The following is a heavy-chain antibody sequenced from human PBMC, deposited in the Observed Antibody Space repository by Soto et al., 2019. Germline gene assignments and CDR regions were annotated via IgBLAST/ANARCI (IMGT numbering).Heavy chain of an antibody. D-gene: IGHD2-15*01. CDR3: AKRNLVVRPPFDY. Sequence: EVQLLESGGGLVQPGGSLRLSCAASGFTFSSYAMSWVRQAPGKGLEWVSTISGSGGGIYYADSVKGRFTISRDNSKNTLDLQMHSLRAEDTAVYYCAKRNLVVRPPFDYWGQGTLVTVSS. CDR1: GFTFSSYA. CDR2: ISGSGGGI. J-gene: IGHJ4*02. V-gene: IGHV3-23*01.